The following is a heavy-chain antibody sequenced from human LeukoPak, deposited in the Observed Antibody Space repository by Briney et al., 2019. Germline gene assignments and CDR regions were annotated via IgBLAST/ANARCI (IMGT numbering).Heavy chain of an antibody. Sequence: PGGSLRLSCAASGFTFSNAWMSWVRQAPGKGLEWVGRIKSKTDGGTTDYAAPVKGRFTISRDDSKNTLYLQMNSLRAEDTAVYYCARSSGYSYGYPFDYWGQGTLVTVSS. CDR1: GFTFSNAW. J-gene: IGHJ4*02. CDR3: ARSSGYSYGYPFDY. D-gene: IGHD5-18*01. V-gene: IGHV3-15*01. CDR2: IKSKTDGGTT.